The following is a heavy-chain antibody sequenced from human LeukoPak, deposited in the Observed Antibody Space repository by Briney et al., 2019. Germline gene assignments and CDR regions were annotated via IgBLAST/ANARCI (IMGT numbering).Heavy chain of an antibody. D-gene: IGHD4-17*01. CDR3: ASSVTPTPYYMDV. CDR2: IIPIFGTA. J-gene: IGHJ6*03. Sequence: SVKVSCKASGGTFSGYAISWVRQAPGQGLEWMGGIIPIFGTANYAQKFQGRVTITTDESTSTAYMELSSLRSEDTAVYYCASSVTPTPYYMDVWGKGTTVTVSS. CDR1: GGTFSGYA. V-gene: IGHV1-69*05.